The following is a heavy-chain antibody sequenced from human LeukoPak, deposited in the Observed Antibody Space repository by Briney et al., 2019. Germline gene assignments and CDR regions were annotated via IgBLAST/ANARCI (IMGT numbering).Heavy chain of an antibody. CDR1: GFTVSSNY. V-gene: IGHV3-66*01. J-gene: IGHJ6*02. D-gene: IGHD3-22*01. CDR3: ARGSGDYDSSGYYSDYYYYYGMDV. Sequence: GGSLRLSCAASGFTVSSNYMSWVRQAPGKGLEWVSVIYSGGSTYYADSVKGRFTISRDNSKNTLYLQMNSLRAEDTAVYYCARGSGDYDSSGYYSDYYYYYGMDVWGQGITVTVSS. CDR2: IYSGGST.